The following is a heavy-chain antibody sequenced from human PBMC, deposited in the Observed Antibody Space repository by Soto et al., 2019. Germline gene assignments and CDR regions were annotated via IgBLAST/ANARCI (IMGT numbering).Heavy chain of an antibody. CDR1: GGSISSGDYY. V-gene: IGHV4-30-4*01. CDR2: IYYSGST. D-gene: IGHD3-3*01. CDR3: ARVCHVGSGSFYYYYGMDV. Sequence: QVQLQESGPGLVKPSQTLSLTCTVSGGSISSGDYYWSWIRQPPGKGLEGIGYIYYSGSTYYNPSLKSRVTISVDTSKNQFSLKLSSVTAADTAVYYCARVCHVGSGSFYYYYGMDVWGQGTTVTVSS. J-gene: IGHJ6*02.